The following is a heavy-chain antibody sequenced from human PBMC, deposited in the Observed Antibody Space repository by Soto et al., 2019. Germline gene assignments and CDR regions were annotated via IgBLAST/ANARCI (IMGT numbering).Heavy chain of an antibody. Sequence: PSETLSLTCTVSGGSIKSDYYWAWVRQPPGGGLEWMGYKYYSGATDSDPSLEARVSFSVDTSKNQFFLNLTSVTVADTAVYYCARGRPNYFYYGLAVWGPGIPVTVSS. CDR3: ARGRPNYFYYGLAV. J-gene: IGHJ6*02. V-gene: IGHV4-30-4*01. CDR2: KYYSGAT. CDR1: GGSIKSDYY.